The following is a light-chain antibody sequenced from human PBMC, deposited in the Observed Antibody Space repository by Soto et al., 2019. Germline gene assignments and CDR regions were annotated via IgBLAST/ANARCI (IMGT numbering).Light chain of an antibody. CDR2: AAS. V-gene: IGKV1-39*01. Sequence: DLQMTQSPSSLSASVGDRVTITCRASRDISAYLNWFQHKPGRAPKLLIYAASTLQSGVPTRFSGSGSESGTDYALTISGLQPDDSATYYCQQSYSPPRTFGGGTRVEIK. CDR1: RDISAY. J-gene: IGKJ4*01. CDR3: QQSYSPPRT.